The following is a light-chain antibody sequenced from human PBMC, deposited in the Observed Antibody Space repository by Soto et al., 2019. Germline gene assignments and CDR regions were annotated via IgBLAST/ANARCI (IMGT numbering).Light chain of an antibody. J-gene: IGLJ1*01. Sequence: QSVLTQPPSTSGTPGQRVTISCSGSSSNIGGEAVNWYQQLPGTAPKLLIYSYNQRPSGVPDRFSGSKSGTSASLAISGLQSEDEADYICAAWDDSLNGYFFGTGTKVTVL. CDR2: SYN. CDR3: AAWDDSLNGYF. CDR1: SSNIGGEA. V-gene: IGLV1-44*01.